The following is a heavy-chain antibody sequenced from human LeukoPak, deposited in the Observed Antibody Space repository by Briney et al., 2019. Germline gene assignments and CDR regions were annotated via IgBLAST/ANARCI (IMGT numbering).Heavy chain of an antibody. V-gene: IGHV3-23*01. CDR1: GFTFSSYA. CDR3: AKGGCSGGSCYSDYYYYGMDV. J-gene: IGHJ6*02. Sequence: GGSLRLSCAASGFTFSSYAMSWVRQAPGKGLEWVSAISGSGGSTYYADSVKGRFTISRDNSKNTLYLQMNSLRAEDTAVYYCAKGGCSGGSCYSDYYYYGMDVWGQGTTVTVSS. D-gene: IGHD2-15*01. CDR2: ISGSGGST.